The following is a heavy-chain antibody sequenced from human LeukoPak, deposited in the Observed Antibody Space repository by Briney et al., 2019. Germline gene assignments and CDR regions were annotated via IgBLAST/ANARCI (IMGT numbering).Heavy chain of an antibody. V-gene: IGHV3-23*01. CDR2: TVGSGPDT. J-gene: IGHJ4*02. Sequence: GGSLRLSCIASGFTLSSYEMSWIRQAPGKGLEWVSATVGSGPDTYHADSVKGRFTVSRDNSRNTLCLQMNSLRVEDTAVYYCTKAPLRSCTGAFCYPFDYWGQGTLVTVSS. CDR3: TKAPLRSCTGAFCYPFDY. D-gene: IGHD2-8*02. CDR1: GFTLSSYE.